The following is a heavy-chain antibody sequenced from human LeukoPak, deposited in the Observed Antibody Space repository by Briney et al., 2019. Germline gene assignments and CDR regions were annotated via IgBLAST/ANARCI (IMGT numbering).Heavy chain of an antibody. CDR1: GFTFSDYY. J-gene: IGHJ3*02. D-gene: IGHD2-2*01. V-gene: IGHV3-11*06. CDR2: ISSSSSYT. Sequence: GGSLRLPCAASGFTFSDYYMSWIRQAPGKGLEWVSYISSSSSYTNYADSVKGRFTISRDNAKNSLYLQMNSLRAEDTAVYYCARDFCSSEACPFRDDAFDIWGQGTKVTVSS. CDR3: ARDFCSSEACPFRDDAFDI.